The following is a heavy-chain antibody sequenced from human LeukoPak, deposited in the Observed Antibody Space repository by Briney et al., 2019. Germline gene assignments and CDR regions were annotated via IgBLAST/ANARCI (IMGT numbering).Heavy chain of an antibody. V-gene: IGHV3-20*04. CDR2: INWNGGST. Sequence: GGSLRLSCAASGFTFSSYWMSWVRQAPGKGLEWVSGINWNGGSTGYADSVKGRFTISRDNAKNSLYLQMNSLRAEDTALYYCARVRAYCGGDCYSGIFDYWGQGTLVTVSS. J-gene: IGHJ4*02. CDR1: GFTFSSYW. D-gene: IGHD2-21*02. CDR3: ARVRAYCGGDCYSGIFDY.